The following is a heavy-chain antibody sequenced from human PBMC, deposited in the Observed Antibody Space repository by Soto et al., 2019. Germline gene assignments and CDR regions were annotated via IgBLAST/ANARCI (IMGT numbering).Heavy chain of an antibody. CDR2: ISYDGSNK. Sequence: QVQLVESGGGVVQPGRSLRLSCAASGFTFSSYGMHWVRQAPGKGLEWVAVISYDGSNKYYADSVKGRFTISRDNSKNTLYLQMNSLRAEDTAVYYCATPIDYWRQGTLVTVSS. V-gene: IGHV3-30*03. CDR3: ATPIDY. J-gene: IGHJ4*02. CDR1: GFTFSSYG.